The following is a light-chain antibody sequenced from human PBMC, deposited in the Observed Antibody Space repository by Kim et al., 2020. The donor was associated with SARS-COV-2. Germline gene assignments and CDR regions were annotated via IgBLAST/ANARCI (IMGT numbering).Light chain of an antibody. CDR1: SGYSNYK. J-gene: IGLJ1*01. Sequence: QPVLTQPPSASASLGASVTLTCTLSSGYSNYKVDWYQQRPGKGPRFVMRVGTGGIVGSKGDGSPDRFSVLGSGLNRYLTIKNIQEEDESDYHCGADHGSGSNFVYVFGTGTKVTVL. CDR3: GADHGSGSNFVYV. V-gene: IGLV9-49*01. CDR2: VGTGGIVG.